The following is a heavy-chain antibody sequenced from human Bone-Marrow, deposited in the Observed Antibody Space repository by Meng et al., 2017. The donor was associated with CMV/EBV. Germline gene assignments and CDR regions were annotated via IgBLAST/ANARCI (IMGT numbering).Heavy chain of an antibody. CDR2: INHSGIT. V-gene: IGHV4-34*01. CDR1: GGSFSGYY. J-gene: IGHJ4*02. CDR3: ARVPLHY. Sequence: LRLSCAVYGGSFSGYYWSWIRQPPGKGLEWIGEINHSGITNYNASLKSRVTISVDTSKKQFSLKLSSVTAADTAVYYCARVPLHYWGQGTLVTVSS.